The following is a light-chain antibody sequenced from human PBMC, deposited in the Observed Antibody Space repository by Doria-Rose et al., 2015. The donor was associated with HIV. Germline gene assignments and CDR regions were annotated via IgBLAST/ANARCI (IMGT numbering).Light chain of an antibody. CDR1: QTISNY. CDR2: AAS. CDR3: QQSFSTPPMYT. Sequence: DIQMTQSPSSLSASVGDRVTITCRSSQTISNYLNWYQQKPGKAPKLLIYAASSLQSGVPPRFSGSGSGTDFTLTISSLQPEDFATYYCQQSFSTPPMYTFGQGTKLEIK. J-gene: IGKJ2*01. V-gene: IGKV1-39*01.